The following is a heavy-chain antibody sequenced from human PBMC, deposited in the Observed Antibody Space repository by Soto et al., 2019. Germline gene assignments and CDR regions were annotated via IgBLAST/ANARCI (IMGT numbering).Heavy chain of an antibody. J-gene: IGHJ3*02. CDR3: ARPFLEWLYDAFHI. CDR2: VIPLYGTP. V-gene: IGHV1-69*06. CDR1: GGNFNSYA. Sequence: QVQLVQSGAEVKMPGSSVKISCKASGGNFNSYAISWVRQAPGQGQEWMGGVIPLYGTPNYAQKFQGRVTITADTSTSTGYMELSSLRPEDTAVYYCARPFLEWLYDAFHIWGQGTMLTVSS. D-gene: IGHD3-3*01.